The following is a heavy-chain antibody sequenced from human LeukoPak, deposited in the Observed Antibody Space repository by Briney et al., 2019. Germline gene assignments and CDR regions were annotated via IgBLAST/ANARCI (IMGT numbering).Heavy chain of an antibody. CDR1: GGTFSSYA. J-gene: IGHJ4*02. Sequence: SVKVSCKASGGTFSSYAISWVRQAPGQGLEWMGGIIPIFGTANYAQKFQGRVTITTDESTSTAHMELSSLRSEDTAVYYCARDRKKYGSGSYFDYWGQGTLVTVSS. CDR2: IIPIFGTA. V-gene: IGHV1-69*05. D-gene: IGHD3-10*01. CDR3: ARDRKKYGSGSYFDY.